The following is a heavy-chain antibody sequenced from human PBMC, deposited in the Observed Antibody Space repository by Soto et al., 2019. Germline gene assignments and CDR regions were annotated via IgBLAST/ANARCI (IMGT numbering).Heavy chain of an antibody. CDR3: SSDDPWLFDSANAFDI. V-gene: IGHV1-18*04. D-gene: IGHD3-9*01. CDR2: ISAYNGNT. Sequence: QVQLVQSGAEVKKPGASVKVSCKASGYTSTSYGIIWVRQAPGQGLEWMGWISAYNGNTNYAQKLQGRVTMTTDTSTNTAYIELRSLRSDDTAVYYCSSDDPWLFDSANAFDIWGQGTMVTVSS. CDR1: GYTSTSYG. J-gene: IGHJ3*02.